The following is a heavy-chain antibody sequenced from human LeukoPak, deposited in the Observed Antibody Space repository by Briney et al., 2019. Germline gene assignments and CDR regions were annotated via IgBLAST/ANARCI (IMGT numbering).Heavy chain of an antibody. CDR3: ARGPEFNGGSYTPPFFDY. CDR1: GFTVSSNY. CDR2: IYSGGST. D-gene: IGHD1-26*01. Sequence: GGSLRLSCAASGFTVSSNYMNWVRQAPGRGLEWVSLIYSGGSTYYADSVKGRFTISRDNSKNTLYLQLNSLRAEDTAVYYYARGPEFNGGSYTPPFFDYWGQGTLVTVSS. J-gene: IGHJ4*02. V-gene: IGHV3-66*01.